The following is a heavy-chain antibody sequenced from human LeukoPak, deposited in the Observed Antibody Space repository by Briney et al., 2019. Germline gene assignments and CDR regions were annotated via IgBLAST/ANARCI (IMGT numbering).Heavy chain of an antibody. CDR3: ARDLPRGCSSTSCNQVLGWPKVPYYFDY. J-gene: IGHJ4*02. CDR1: GGSISSGDYY. Sequence: SQTLSLTCTVSGGSISSGDYYWSWIRQPPGKGLEWIGYIYYSGSTYYNPSLKSRVTISVDTSKNQFSLKLSSVTAADTAVYYCARDLPRGCSSTSCNQVLGWPKVPYYFDYWGQGTLVTVSS. D-gene: IGHD2-2*01. V-gene: IGHV4-30-4*08. CDR2: IYYSGST.